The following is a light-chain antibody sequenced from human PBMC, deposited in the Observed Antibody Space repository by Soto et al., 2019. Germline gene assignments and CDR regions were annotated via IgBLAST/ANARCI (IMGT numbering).Light chain of an antibody. CDR1: SSDVGGYNY. CDR2: DVS. V-gene: IGLV2-14*01. J-gene: IGLJ1*01. Sequence: QSALTQPASVSGSPGQSITISCTGTSSDVGGYNYVSWYQQHQGKAPKLMIFDVSNRPSGVSNRFSGSKSGNTASLTISGLQAEDEADYYCGSYTSSSTRVFGTGTKLTVL. CDR3: GSYTSSSTRV.